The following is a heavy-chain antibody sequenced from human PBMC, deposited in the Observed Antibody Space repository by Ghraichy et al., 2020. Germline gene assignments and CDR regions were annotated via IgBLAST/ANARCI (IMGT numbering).Heavy chain of an antibody. CDR1: GFTFSSYS. Sequence: GGSLRLSCAASGFTFSSYSMNWVRQAPGKGLEWVSSISSSSSYIYYADSVKGRFTISRDNAKNSLYLQMNSLRAEDTAVYYCARKRGQVRTDYFDYWGQGTLVTVSS. V-gene: IGHV3-21*01. CDR2: ISSSSSYI. D-gene: IGHD3-10*01. CDR3: ARKRGQVRTDYFDY. J-gene: IGHJ4*02.